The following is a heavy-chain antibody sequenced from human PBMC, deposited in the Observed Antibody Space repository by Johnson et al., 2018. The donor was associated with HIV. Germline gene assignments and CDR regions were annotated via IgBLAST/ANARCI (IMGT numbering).Heavy chain of an antibody. CDR2: IYSGGST. J-gene: IGHJ3*01. CDR1: GFTVSSDY. CDR3: AKDASGDEGAFDL. D-gene: IGHD4-17*01. V-gene: IGHV3-53*01. Sequence: EVQLVESGGGLIQPGGSLRLSCAASGFTVSSDYMSWVRQAPGKGLEWVSVIYSGGSTYYADSVQGRFTISRDNSKNTLYLQMNSLRAEDTAVYYCAKDASGDEGAFDLWGPGTMVTVSS.